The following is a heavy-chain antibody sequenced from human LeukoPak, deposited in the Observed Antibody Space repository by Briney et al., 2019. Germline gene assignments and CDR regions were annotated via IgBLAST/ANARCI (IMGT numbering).Heavy chain of an antibody. D-gene: IGHD4-23*01. Sequence: ASVKVSSKASGYTFTGYYMHWVRQAPGQGLEWMGWINPNSGGTNYAQKFQGRVTMTRDTSISTAYMELSRLRSDDTAVYYCARPGGNSDWFGPWGQGTLVTVSS. CDR2: INPNSGGT. CDR3: ARPGGNSDWFGP. V-gene: IGHV1-2*02. CDR1: GYTFTGYY. J-gene: IGHJ5*02.